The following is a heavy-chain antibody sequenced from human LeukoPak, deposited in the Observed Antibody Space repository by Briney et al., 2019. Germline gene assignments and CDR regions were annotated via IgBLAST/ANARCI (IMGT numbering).Heavy chain of an antibody. CDR3: ARGRPYYDFWSGYEPFDY. V-gene: IGHV4-34*01. J-gene: IGHJ4*02. CDR1: GGSFSGYY. Sequence: PSETLSLTCAVYGGSFSGYYRSWIRQPPGKGLEWIGEINHSGSTNYNPSLKSRVTISVDTSKNQFSLKLSSVTAADTAVYYCARGRPYYDFWSGYEPFDYWGQGTLVTVSS. D-gene: IGHD3-3*01. CDR2: INHSGST.